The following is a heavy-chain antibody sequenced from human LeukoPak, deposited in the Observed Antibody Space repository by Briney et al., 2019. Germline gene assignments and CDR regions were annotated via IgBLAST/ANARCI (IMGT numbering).Heavy chain of an antibody. CDR3: ATLDGIAAAGVDY. D-gene: IGHD6-13*01. J-gene: IGHJ4*02. CDR1: GGSFSGYC. Sequence: SETLSLTCAVYGGSFSGYCWSWIRQPPGKGLEWIGEINHSGSTNYNPSLKSRVTISVDTSKNQFSLKLSSVTAADTAVYYCATLDGIAAAGVDYWGQGTLVTVSS. V-gene: IGHV4-34*01. CDR2: INHSGST.